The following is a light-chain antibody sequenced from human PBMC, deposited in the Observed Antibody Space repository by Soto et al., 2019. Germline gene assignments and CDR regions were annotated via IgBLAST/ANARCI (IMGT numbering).Light chain of an antibody. Sequence: EIMMTQSPATLSVSPGDRATLSCRASQSVSTKLAWYQQKPGQAPRLLLYGTSTRATDIPARFSGSGSGTEFTLTIDSPQSEDFAVYYCQQYNKWPLTFGGGTKVEIK. J-gene: IGKJ4*01. CDR2: GTS. V-gene: IGKV3-15*01. CDR1: QSVSTK. CDR3: QQYNKWPLT.